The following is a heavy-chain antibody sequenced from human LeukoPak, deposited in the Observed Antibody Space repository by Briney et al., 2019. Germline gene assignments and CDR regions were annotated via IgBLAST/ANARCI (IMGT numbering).Heavy chain of an antibody. CDR1: GFTFSSYA. CDR2: INHSGST. D-gene: IGHD3-22*01. J-gene: IGHJ4*02. V-gene: IGHV4-34*01. CDR3: ASGDYYDSSGYYFYPVY. Sequence: PGGSLRLSCAASGFTFSSYAMSWVRQAPGKGLEWIGEINHSGSTNYNPSLKSRVTISVDTSKNQFSLKLSSVTAADTAVYYCASGDYYDSSGYYFYPVYWGQGTLVTVSS.